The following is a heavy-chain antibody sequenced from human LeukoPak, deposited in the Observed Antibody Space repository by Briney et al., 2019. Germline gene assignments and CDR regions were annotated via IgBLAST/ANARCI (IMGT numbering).Heavy chain of an antibody. CDR3: AKASIAVAGVLDY. V-gene: IGHV3-43D*04. J-gene: IGHJ4*02. CDR1: GFTFDDYA. Sequence: PGGSLRLSCAACGFTFDDYAMHWARQAPGKGLEWVSLISWDGGSTYYADSVKGRFTISRDNSKNSLYLQMNSLRAEDTALYYCAKASIAVAGVLDYWGQGTLVTVSS. D-gene: IGHD6-19*01. CDR2: ISWDGGST.